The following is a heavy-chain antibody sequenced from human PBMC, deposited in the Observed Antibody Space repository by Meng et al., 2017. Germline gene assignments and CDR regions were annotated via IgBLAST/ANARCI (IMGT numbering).Heavy chain of an antibody. CDR3: AKSLFDSNGYWGRRYYFDY. D-gene: IGHD3-22*01. Sequence: GGSLRLSCATSGFTFSSYAMSWVRQAPGKGLEWVSAISGSGGSTYYADSVKGRFTISRDNSKNTLYLQMNSLRAEDTAVYYCAKSLFDSNGYWGRRYYFDYWGQGTLVTVSS. J-gene: IGHJ4*02. CDR1: GFTFSSYA. CDR2: ISGSGGST. V-gene: IGHV3-23*01.